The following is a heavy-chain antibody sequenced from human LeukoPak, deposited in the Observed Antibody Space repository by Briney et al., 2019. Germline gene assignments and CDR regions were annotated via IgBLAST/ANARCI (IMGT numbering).Heavy chain of an antibody. D-gene: IGHD2-15*01. CDR3: ARRRYYCSGGSCSTGRFDP. J-gene: IGHJ5*02. CDR1: GYSFTSYW. CDR2: IYPGDSDT. V-gene: IGHV5-51*01. Sequence: GESLKISCKGSGYSFTSYWIGWVRQMPGKGLEWVGIIYPGDSDTRYSPSFQGQVTISADKSISTAYLQWSSLKASDTAMYYCARRRYYCSGGSCSTGRFDPWGQGTLVTVSS.